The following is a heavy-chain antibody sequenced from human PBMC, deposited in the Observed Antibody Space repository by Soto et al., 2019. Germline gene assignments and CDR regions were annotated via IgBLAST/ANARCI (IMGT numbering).Heavy chain of an antibody. Sequence: ASVKVSCKASGYTFTGYYMHWVRQAPRQGLEWMGIINPSGGSTSYAQKFQGRVTMTRDTSTSTVYMELSSLRSEDTAVYYCAREMRYYGSGSYYNERNWFDPWGQGTLVTVSS. V-gene: IGHV1-46*03. CDR2: INPSGGST. CDR1: GYTFTGYY. D-gene: IGHD3-10*01. CDR3: AREMRYYGSGSYYNERNWFDP. J-gene: IGHJ5*02.